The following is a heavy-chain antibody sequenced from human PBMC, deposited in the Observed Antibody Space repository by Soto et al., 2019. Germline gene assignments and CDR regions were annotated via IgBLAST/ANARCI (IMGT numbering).Heavy chain of an antibody. V-gene: IGHV6-1*01. Sequence: PSQTLSLTCAISGDSVSSNSAAWNWIRQSPSRGLEWLGRTYYRSKWYNDYAVSVKSRITINPDTSKNQFSLQLNSVTPEDTAVYYCARDLFNVDTRSYYFDYWGQGTLVTVSS. CDR2: TYYRSKWYN. CDR1: GDSVSSNSAA. J-gene: IGHJ4*02. CDR3: ARDLFNVDTRSYYFDY. D-gene: IGHD5-18*01.